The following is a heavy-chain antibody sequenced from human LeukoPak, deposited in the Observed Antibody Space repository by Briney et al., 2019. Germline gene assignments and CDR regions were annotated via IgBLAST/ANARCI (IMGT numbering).Heavy chain of an antibody. CDR2: ISYDGGNK. CDR3: AKELSITIFGVVIPYYYYGMDV. J-gene: IGHJ6*02. Sequence: GRSLRLSCAASGFTFSSYGMHWVRQAPGKGLEWVAVISYDGGNKYYADSVKGRFTISRDNSKNTLYLQMNSLRAEDTAVYYCAKELSITIFGVVIPYYYYGMDVWGQGTTVTVSS. CDR1: GFTFSSYG. D-gene: IGHD3-3*01. V-gene: IGHV3-30*18.